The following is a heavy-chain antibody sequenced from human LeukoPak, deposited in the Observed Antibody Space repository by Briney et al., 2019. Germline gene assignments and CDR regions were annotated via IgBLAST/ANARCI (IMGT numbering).Heavy chain of an antibody. J-gene: IGHJ6*02. CDR1: GFTFTSSA. CDR2: IVVGSGNT. CDR3: AADQAHYYGMDV. Sequence: SVKVSCKASGFTFTSSAMQWVRQARGQRLEWIGWIVVGSGNTNYAQKFQERVTITRDMSTSTAYMELSSLRSEDTAVYYCAADQAHYYGMDVWGQGTTVTVSS. V-gene: IGHV1-58*02.